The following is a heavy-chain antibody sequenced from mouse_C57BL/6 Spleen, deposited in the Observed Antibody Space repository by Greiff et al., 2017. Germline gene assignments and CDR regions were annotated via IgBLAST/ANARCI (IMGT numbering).Heavy chain of an antibody. V-gene: IGHV1-69*01. CDR2: IDPSDSYT. J-gene: IGHJ2*01. CDR1: GYTFTSYW. CDR3: ARWRYDYDGEDFDY. D-gene: IGHD2-4*01. Sequence: VQLQQPGAELVMPGASVKLSCKASGYTFTSYWMHWVKQRPGQGLEWIGEIDPSDSYTNYNQKFKGKSTLTVDKSSSTAYMQLSSLTSEDSAVYYCARWRYDYDGEDFDYWGQGTTLTVSS.